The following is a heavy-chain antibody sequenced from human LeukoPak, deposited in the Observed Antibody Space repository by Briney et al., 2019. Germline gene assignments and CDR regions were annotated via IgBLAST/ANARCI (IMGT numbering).Heavy chain of an antibody. CDR2: IYYSGST. D-gene: IGHD6-13*01. CDR1: GGSISSSSYY. J-gene: IGHJ5*02. V-gene: IGHV4-39*07. Sequence: KPSETLSLTCTVSGGSISSSSYYWGWIRQPPGKGLEWIGSIYYSGSTYYNPSLKSRVTISVDTSKNQFSLKLSSVTAADTAVYYCARDSSSHISWGQGTLVTVSS. CDR3: ARDSSSHIS.